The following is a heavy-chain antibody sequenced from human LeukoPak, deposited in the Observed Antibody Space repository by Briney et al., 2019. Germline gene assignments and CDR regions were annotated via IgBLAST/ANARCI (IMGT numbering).Heavy chain of an antibody. D-gene: IGHD3-22*01. Sequence: PSETLSLTCAVYGGSFSGYYWSWIRQPPGKGLEWIGYIYYSGSTNYNPSLKSRVTISVDTSKNQFSLKLSSVTAADTAVYYCARRVMVITRDAFDIWGQGTMVTVSS. J-gene: IGHJ3*02. CDR2: IYYSGST. V-gene: IGHV4-59*01. CDR3: ARRVMVITRDAFDI. CDR1: GGSFSGYY.